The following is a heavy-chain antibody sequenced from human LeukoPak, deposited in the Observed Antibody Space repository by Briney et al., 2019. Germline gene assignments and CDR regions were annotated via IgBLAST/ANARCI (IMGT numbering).Heavy chain of an antibody. Sequence: PSETLSLTCSFSGYSISSGYYWGWIRQPPGQGLEWIGNIYHSGSTYYNPSLKSRVTISVDTSKNQFSLKLSSVTAADTAVYYCARGLMVYATDYYYYYMDVWGKGTTVTVSS. J-gene: IGHJ6*03. D-gene: IGHD2-8*01. CDR1: GYSISSGYY. V-gene: IGHV4-38-2*02. CDR3: ARGLMVYATDYYYYYMDV. CDR2: IYHSGST.